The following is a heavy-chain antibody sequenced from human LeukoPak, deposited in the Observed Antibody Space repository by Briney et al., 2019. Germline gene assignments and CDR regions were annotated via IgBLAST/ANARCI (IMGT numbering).Heavy chain of an antibody. CDR1: GYTPTELS. D-gene: IGHD5-18*01. Sequence: VASVKVSCKVSGYTPTELSMHWVRQAPGKGLEWMGGFDPEHGETVYAQKFQGRVTMTRDMSTSTVYMELSSLRSEDTAVYYCARLNVDTAMVSGSGAFDIWGQGTVVTVSS. CDR3: ARLNVDTAMVSGSGAFDI. J-gene: IGHJ3*02. CDR2: FDPEHGET. V-gene: IGHV1-24*01.